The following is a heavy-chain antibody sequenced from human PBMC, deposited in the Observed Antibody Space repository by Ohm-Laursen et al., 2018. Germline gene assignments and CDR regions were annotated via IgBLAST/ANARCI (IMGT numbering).Heavy chain of an antibody. CDR2: ISTYNGIT. Sequence: SSVKVSCKASSYTFNNYDMSWVRQAPGQGLEWMGWISTYNGITNYAQKFQGRLTLTTDTSTSTVSMELRSLRSDDTAVYYCARTGQWVDYYFDYWGQGTLVTVSS. D-gene: IGHD6-19*01. V-gene: IGHV1-18*01. J-gene: IGHJ4*02. CDR1: SYTFNNYD. CDR3: ARTGQWVDYYFDY.